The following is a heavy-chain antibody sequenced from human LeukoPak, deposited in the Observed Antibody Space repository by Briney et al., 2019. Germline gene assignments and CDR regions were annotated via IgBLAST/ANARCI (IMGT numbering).Heavy chain of an antibody. CDR3: AKAAMIVVVISPYYFDY. Sequence: GGSLRLSCAASGFTFSTYAMSWVRQIPGKGLEWVSAISGSDDGTYYADSVKGRFTISRDNSRNTLYLQMNTLRAEDTAVYYCAKAAMIVVVISPYYFDYWGQGTLVTVSS. V-gene: IGHV3-23*01. D-gene: IGHD3-22*01. CDR2: ISGSDDGT. J-gene: IGHJ4*02. CDR1: GFTFSTYA.